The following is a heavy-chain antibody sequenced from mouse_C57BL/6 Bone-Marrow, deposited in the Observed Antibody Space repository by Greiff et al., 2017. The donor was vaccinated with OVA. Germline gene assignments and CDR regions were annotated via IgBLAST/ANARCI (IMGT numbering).Heavy chain of an antibody. D-gene: IGHD1-1*01. V-gene: IGHV14-3*01. CDR3: AYSGSNCEYFDY. CDR2: IDPENGNT. J-gene: IGHJ2*01. CDR1: GFTFTNYY. Sequence: EVQLQESVAELVRPGASVKLSCTASGFTFTNYYMHWVKQRPEQGLEWIGRIDPENGNTKYAPKFQGKATITADTSSNTAYLQLSSLPSEDTAIYSCAYSGSNCEYFDYWGQGTTVTVSS.